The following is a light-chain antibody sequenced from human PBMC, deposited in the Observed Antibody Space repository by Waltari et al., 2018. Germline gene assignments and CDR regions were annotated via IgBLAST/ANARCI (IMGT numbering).Light chain of an antibody. Sequence: AIRMTQSPFSLSASVGDRVTITCWDSQGISRYLAWYQQKPAKAPKRLIDYASSLQSGVPSRFRGSGSVTDSTITISSLQPEDFATCDCQQYYSTPLTFGGGTNVEIK. CDR2: YAS. CDR1: QGISRY. J-gene: IGKJ4*01. CDR3: QQYYSTPLT. V-gene: IGKV1D-43*01.